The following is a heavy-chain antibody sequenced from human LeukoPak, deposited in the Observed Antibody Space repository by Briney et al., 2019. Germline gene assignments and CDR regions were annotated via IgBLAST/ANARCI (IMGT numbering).Heavy chain of an antibody. V-gene: IGHV4-34*01. J-gene: IGHJ6*02. Sequence: SETLSLTCAVYGGSFSGYYWSWIRQPPGKGLEWIGEINHSGSTNYNPSLKSRVTISVDTSKNQCALKLSSVTAADTAVYYCARGARGYYYYGMDVWGQGTTVTVSS. CDR1: GGSFSGYY. CDR2: INHSGST. CDR3: ARGARGYYYYGMDV.